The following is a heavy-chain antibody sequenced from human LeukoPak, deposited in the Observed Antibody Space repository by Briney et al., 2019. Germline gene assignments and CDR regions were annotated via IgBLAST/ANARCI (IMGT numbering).Heavy chain of an antibody. J-gene: IGHJ6*03. CDR3: AKAGGDYYYYYYMDV. CDR1: GFTFSSYG. Sequence: SGGSLRLSCAASGFTFSSYGMHWVRQAPGKGLEWVAFIRYDGSNKYYADSVKGRFTISRDNSKNTLYLQMNSLRAEDTAVYYCAKAGGDYYYYYYMDVWGKGTTVTVS. V-gene: IGHV3-30*02. D-gene: IGHD6-25*01. CDR2: IRYDGSNK.